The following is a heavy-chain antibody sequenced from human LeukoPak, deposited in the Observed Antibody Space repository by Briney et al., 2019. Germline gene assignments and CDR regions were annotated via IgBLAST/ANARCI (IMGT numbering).Heavy chain of an antibody. D-gene: IGHD3-22*01. V-gene: IGHV1-69*13. Sequence: SVKVSCKASGGTFSRYAISWVRQAPGQGLEWMGGIIAIFGTANYAQKFQGRVTITADESTSTAYMELSSLRSEDTAVYYCASALYDSSGYYPRDNYFFDYWGQGTLVTVSS. CDR2: IIAIFGTA. J-gene: IGHJ4*02. CDR3: ASALYDSSGYYPRDNYFFDY. CDR1: GGTFSRYA.